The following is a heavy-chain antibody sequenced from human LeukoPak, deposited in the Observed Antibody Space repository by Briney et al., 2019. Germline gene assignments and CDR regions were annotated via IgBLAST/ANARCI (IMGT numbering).Heavy chain of an antibody. CDR3: ASTTNVDSNFDY. J-gene: IGHJ4*02. D-gene: IGHD6-13*01. CDR1: GFTFSSYW. Sequence: PGGSLRLSCAASGFTFSSYWMHWVRQAPGKGLVWVSRINSDGSSTSYADSVKSRFTISRDNGKNTLYLQMNSLRAEDMAVYYCASTTNVDSNFDYWGQGTLVTVSS. CDR2: INSDGSST. V-gene: IGHV3-74*01.